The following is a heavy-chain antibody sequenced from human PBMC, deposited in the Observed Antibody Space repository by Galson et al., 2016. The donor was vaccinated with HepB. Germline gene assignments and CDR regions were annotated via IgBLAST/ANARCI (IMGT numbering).Heavy chain of an antibody. J-gene: IGHJ6*04. Sequence: SLRLSCAASGFSFSSYGMHWVRQAPGKGLEWVAVIWIDENKRYYGDSVKGRFSISRDNSKNTLYLQMNSLSAEDTAVYFCARDPGLRNGMGGWGKGTTVTVSS. D-gene: IGHD4-17*01. CDR1: GFSFSSYG. CDR2: IWIDENKR. CDR3: ARDPGLRNGMGG. V-gene: IGHV3-33*01.